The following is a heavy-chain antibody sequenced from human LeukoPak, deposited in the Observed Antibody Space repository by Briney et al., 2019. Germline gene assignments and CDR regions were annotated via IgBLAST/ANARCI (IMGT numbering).Heavy chain of an antibody. V-gene: IGHV4-59*08. J-gene: IGHJ3*02. CDR2: IYYSGST. CDR1: GDSISSYY. Sequence: SETLCLTRTVSGDSISSYYWSWIRQPPGKGLEWIGYIYYSGSTNYNPSLKSRVTISVDTSKNQFSLKLSSVTAADTAVYFCARHTNRLDAFDIWGEG. CDR3: ARHTNRLDAFDI. D-gene: IGHD3-3*01.